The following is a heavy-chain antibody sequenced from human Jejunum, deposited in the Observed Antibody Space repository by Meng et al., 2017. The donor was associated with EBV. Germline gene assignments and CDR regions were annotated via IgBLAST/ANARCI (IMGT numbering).Heavy chain of an antibody. Sequence: VQVWQSGAEVKKPGASVKVSCKASAYPFAGYYMHWVRQAPGQGLEWMGRINPNSGGANYAQKFQGRVTMTRDTSISTAYMELSRLRSDDTAVYYCAREGLVGDLRYFDLWGRGTLVTVSS. J-gene: IGHJ2*01. CDR1: AYPFAGYY. V-gene: IGHV1-2*06. CDR2: INPNSGGA. D-gene: IGHD3-16*01. CDR3: AREGLVGDLRYFDL.